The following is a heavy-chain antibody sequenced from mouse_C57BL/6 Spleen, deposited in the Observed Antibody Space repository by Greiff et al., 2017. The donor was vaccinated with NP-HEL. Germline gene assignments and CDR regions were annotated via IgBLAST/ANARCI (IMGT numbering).Heavy chain of an antibody. CDR3: TSPSNGWFAY. CDR1: GFNIKDDY. Sequence: VHVKQSGAELVRPGASVKLSCTASGFNIKDDYMHWVKPRPEQGLEWIGWIDPENGDTEYASKFQGKATITADTSSNTAYLQLSSLTSEDTAVYYCTSPSNGWFAYWGQGTLVTVSA. V-gene: IGHV14-4*01. J-gene: IGHJ3*01. CDR2: IDPENGDT.